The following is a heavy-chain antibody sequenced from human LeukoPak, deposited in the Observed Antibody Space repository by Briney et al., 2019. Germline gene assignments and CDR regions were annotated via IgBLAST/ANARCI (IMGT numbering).Heavy chain of an antibody. CDR2: ISSSSTHI. Sequence: GGSLRLTCAASGFTFSTYSMNWVRQAPGKGLEWVSFISSSSTHIYYADSLRGRFTISRDNAKNSLYLQMNSLRAEDTAVYYCARPGRDGYNGAWYFDLWGRGTLVTVSS. CDR3: ARPGRDGYNGAWYFDL. V-gene: IGHV3-21*01. CDR1: GFTFSTYS. J-gene: IGHJ2*01. D-gene: IGHD5-24*01.